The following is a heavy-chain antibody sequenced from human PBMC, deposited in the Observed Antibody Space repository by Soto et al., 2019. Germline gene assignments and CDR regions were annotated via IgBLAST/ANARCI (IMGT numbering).Heavy chain of an antibody. D-gene: IGHD6-19*01. CDR2: ISSSSSYI. J-gene: IGHJ4*02. V-gene: IGHV3-21*01. CDR3: ARALPLYSSGWYADY. Sequence: GGSLRLSCAASGFTFSSYSMNWVRQAPGKGLEWVSSISSSSSYIYYADSVKGRFTISRDNAKNSLYLQMNSLRAEDTAVYYCARALPLYSSGWYADYWGQGTLVTVSS. CDR1: GFTFSSYS.